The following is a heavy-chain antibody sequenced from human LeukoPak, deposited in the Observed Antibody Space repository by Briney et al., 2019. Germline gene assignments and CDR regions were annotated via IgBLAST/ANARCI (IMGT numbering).Heavy chain of an antibody. Sequence: PGGSLRLSCAASGFTFSTYSMNWVRQAPGKGLEWVAVISYDGSNKYYADSVKGRFTISRDNSKNTLYLQMNSLRAEDTAVYYCAKFVGSSWSVDYWGQGTLVTVSS. V-gene: IGHV3-30*18. CDR2: ISYDGSNK. CDR1: GFTFSTYS. J-gene: IGHJ4*02. CDR3: AKFVGSSWSVDY. D-gene: IGHD6-13*01.